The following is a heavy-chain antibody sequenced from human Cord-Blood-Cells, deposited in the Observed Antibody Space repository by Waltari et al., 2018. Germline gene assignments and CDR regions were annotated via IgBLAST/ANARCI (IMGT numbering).Heavy chain of an antibody. CDR2: IYYSGST. Sequence: QVQLQESGPGLVKPSETLSLTCTVSGGSISSYYWIWLPQPPGKGLEWIGYIYYSGSTNYNPSLKSRVTISVDTSKNQFSLKLSSVTAADTAVYYCARVWYCSSTSCYDAFDIWGQGTMVTVSS. J-gene: IGHJ3*02. D-gene: IGHD2-2*01. CDR3: ARVWYCSSTSCYDAFDI. CDR1: GGSISSYY. V-gene: IGHV4-59*01.